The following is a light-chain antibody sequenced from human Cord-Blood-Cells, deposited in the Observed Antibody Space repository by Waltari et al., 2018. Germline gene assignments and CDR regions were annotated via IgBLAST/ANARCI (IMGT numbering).Light chain of an antibody. J-gene: IGKJ2*01. CDR3: QQSYSTPYT. CDR1: QSISSY. V-gene: IGKV1-39*01. Sequence: DIQMTQSPSSLSASVGARVTITCRASQSISSYLNWYQQKPGKAPKLLIYAASSLQSGVPSMFIGSGSGTDFTLTISSLQPEDFATYYCQQSYSTPYTFGQGTKLEIK. CDR2: AAS.